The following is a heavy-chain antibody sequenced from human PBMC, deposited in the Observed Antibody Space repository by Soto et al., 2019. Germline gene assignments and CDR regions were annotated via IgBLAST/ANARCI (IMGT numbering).Heavy chain of an antibody. D-gene: IGHD3-10*01. Sequence: ASVKVSCKASGYTFTGYYMHWVRQAPGQGLEWMGWINPNSGGTNYAQKFQGRVTMTRDTSISTAYMELSRLRSDDTAVYYCARVGGSHRDNPRGWYGDYYYYGMDVWGQGTTVTVSS. CDR3: ARVGGSHRDNPRGWYGDYYYYGMDV. CDR1: GYTFTGYY. J-gene: IGHJ6*02. CDR2: INPNSGGT. V-gene: IGHV1-2*02.